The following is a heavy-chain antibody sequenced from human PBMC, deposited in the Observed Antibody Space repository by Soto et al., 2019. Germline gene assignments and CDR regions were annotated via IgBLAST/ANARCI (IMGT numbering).Heavy chain of an antibody. D-gene: IGHD1-7*01. V-gene: IGHV4-31*03. J-gene: IGHJ5*02. CDR2: IYYSGST. Sequence: TLSLTCTVSGGSISSGGYYWSWIRRHPGKGLEWIGYIYYSGSTYYNPSLKSRVTISVDTSKNQFSLKLSSVTAADTAVYYCARDRKTGTHPGWFDPWGQGTLVTVSS. CDR1: GGSISSGGYY. CDR3: ARDRKTGTHPGWFDP.